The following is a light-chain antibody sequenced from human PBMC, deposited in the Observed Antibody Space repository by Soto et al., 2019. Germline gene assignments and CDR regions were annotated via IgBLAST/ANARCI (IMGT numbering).Light chain of an antibody. CDR1: QTISSW. V-gene: IGKV1-5*03. CDR2: KAS. J-gene: IGKJ4*01. CDR3: QQYDNLPPPLT. Sequence: DIQMTQSPSTVSGSVGDRVTITCRASQTISSWLAWYQQKPGKAPKLLIYKASTLKSGVPSRFSGSGSGTDFTFTISSLQPEDIATYYCQQYDNLPPPLTFGGGTKVDIK.